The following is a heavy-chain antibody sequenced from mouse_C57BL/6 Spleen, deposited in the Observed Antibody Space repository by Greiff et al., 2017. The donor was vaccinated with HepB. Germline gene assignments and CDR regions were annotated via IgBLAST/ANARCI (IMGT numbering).Heavy chain of an antibody. CDR2: INYDGSST. J-gene: IGHJ4*01. D-gene: IGHD2-1*01. CDR1: GFTFSDYY. V-gene: IGHV5-16*01. CDR3: ARMGGNPYAMDY. Sequence: EVQVVESEGGLVQPGSSMKLSCTASGFTFSDYYMAWVRQVPEKGLEWVANINYDGSSTYYLDSLKSRFIISRDNAKNILYLQMSSLKSEDTATYYCARMGGNPYAMDYWGQGTSVTVSS.